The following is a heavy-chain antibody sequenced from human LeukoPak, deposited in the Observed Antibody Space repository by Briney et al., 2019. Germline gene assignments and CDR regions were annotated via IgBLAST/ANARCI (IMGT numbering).Heavy chain of an antibody. V-gene: IGHV3-21*01. D-gene: IGHD6-13*01. Sequence: PGGSLRLSCAASGFTFSSYSMNWVRQAPGKGLEWVSSISSSSSYIYYADSVKGRFTISRDNAKNSLYLQMNSLRAEDTAVYYCAREDELAAASLGRWGQGTLVTVSS. J-gene: IGHJ4*02. CDR2: ISSSSSYI. CDR1: GFTFSSYS. CDR3: AREDELAAASLGR.